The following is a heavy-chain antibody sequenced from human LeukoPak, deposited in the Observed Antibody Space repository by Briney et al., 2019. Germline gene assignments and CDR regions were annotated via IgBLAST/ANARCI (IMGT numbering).Heavy chain of an antibody. V-gene: IGHV1-8*01. D-gene: IGHD3-3*01. CDR2: MNPNSGNT. J-gene: IGHJ6*02. CDR1: GYTFTSYD. Sequence: GASVKVSCKASGYTFTSYDINWVRQATGQGLEWMGWMNPNSGNTGYAQKFQGRVTMTRNTSISTAYMELSSLRSEDTAVYYCATSKARARITIFGVVAARDYYYYGMDVWGQGTTVTVSS. CDR3: ATSKARARITIFGVVAARDYYYYGMDV.